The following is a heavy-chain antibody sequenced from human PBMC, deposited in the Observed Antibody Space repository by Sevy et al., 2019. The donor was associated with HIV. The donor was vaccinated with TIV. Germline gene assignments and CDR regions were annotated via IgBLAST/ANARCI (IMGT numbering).Heavy chain of an antibody. D-gene: IGHD2-2*01. CDR2: INHSGST. J-gene: IGHJ5*02. V-gene: IGHV4-34*01. CDR3: ARGLLNDCSSTSCYYRVNWFDP. Sequence: SETLSLACAVYGGSFSGYYWSWIRQPPGKGLEWIGEINHSGSTNYNPSLKSRVSISVDTSKNQFSLKLSSVTAADTAVYYCARGLLNDCSSTSCYYRVNWFDPWGQGTLVTVSS. CDR1: GGSFSGYY.